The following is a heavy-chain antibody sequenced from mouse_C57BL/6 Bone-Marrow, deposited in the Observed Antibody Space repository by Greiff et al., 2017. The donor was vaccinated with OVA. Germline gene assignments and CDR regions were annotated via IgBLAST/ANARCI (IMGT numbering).Heavy chain of an antibody. V-gene: IGHV1-4*01. J-gene: IGHJ2*01. CDR3: TRGYYFDY. Sequence: VQLQQSGAELARPGAPVKMSCKASGYTFTSSTTHWVKPRPGQGLEWIGYIDPTNDYTNYNQKFKGKATLTADKSSSTAYMQLSSLTSEDSAVYYCTRGYYFDYWGQGTTLTVSS. CDR1: GYTFTSST. CDR2: IDPTNDYT.